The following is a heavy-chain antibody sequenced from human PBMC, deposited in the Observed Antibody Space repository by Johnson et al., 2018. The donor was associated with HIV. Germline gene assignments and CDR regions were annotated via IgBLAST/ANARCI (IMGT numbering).Heavy chain of an antibody. V-gene: IGHV3-15*01. CDR3: STGDYGAFDM. CDR2: IKSKTDGGTI. D-gene: IGHD3-16*01. Sequence: QLVESGGGLVKPGGSLRLSCAASGFTFSNAWMTWVRQAPGKGLEWVGRIKSKTDGGTIDYAAPVKGRFIISRDDSKNTLYVQMNSLKTEDTGVYYCSTGDYGAFDMWGQGTMVTVSS. J-gene: IGHJ3*02. CDR1: GFTFSNAW.